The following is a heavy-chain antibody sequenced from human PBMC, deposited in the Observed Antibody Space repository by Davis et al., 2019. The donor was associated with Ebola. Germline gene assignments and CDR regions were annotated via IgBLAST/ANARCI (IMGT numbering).Heavy chain of an antibody. D-gene: IGHD6-19*01. V-gene: IGHV4-39*01. CDR1: GGSISSISYY. CDR3: ARWHGRGAGY. CDR2: IYYSVST. Sequence: PSETLSLTCTVSGGSISSISYYWGWIRQPPGKGLEWIGSIYYSVSTYYNPSLKSRVTISVDTSKNQFSLKLSSVTAADTAVYYCARWHGRGAGYWGQGTLVTVSS. J-gene: IGHJ4*02.